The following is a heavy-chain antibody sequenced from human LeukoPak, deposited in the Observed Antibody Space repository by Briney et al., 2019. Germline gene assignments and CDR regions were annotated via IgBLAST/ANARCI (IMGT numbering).Heavy chain of an antibody. Sequence: GASVQVSCKASGYTFTGYYIHWVRQAPGQGREWVGWINPNSGGTNSAQNFQGRVTMTRDTSISTAYMELSRLKSDDTAVYYCAREFYRFSSTFDYWGQGTLVTVSS. J-gene: IGHJ4*02. CDR3: AREFYRFSSTFDY. V-gene: IGHV1-2*02. CDR2: INPNSGGT. CDR1: GYTFTGYY. D-gene: IGHD6-19*01.